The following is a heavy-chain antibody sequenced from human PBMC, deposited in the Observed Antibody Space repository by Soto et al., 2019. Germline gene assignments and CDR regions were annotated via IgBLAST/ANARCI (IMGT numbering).Heavy chain of an antibody. CDR1: GGSISSGGYH. CDR2: IYNIGNT. V-gene: IGHV4-31*03. CDR3: AVTTGDCSNGVCYSFDY. J-gene: IGHJ4*02. D-gene: IGHD2-8*01. Sequence: PSETLSLTCTVSGGSISSGGYHWSWIRQHPGKGLEWIGYIYNIGNTYYNPSLQSRVTISVDTSKNQFSLKLRSVTAADTAVYYCAVTTGDCSNGVCYSFDYWGQGTLVTVSS.